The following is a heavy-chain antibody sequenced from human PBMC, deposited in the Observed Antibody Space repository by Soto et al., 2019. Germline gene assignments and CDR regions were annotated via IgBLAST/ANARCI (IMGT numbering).Heavy chain of an antibody. Sequence: ASVKVACKDSGYNFTSYGFSSVRQAPGQELHPMVWISAYNGNTNYAQKLQGRVTMTTDTSTSTAYMELRSLRSDDTAVYYCASFLTYYYDSSRPDYYYYGMDVWGQGTTVTVSS. CDR2: ISAYNGNT. CDR3: ASFLTYYYDSSRPDYYYYGMDV. D-gene: IGHD3-22*01. J-gene: IGHJ6*02. V-gene: IGHV1-18*04. CDR1: GYNFTSYG.